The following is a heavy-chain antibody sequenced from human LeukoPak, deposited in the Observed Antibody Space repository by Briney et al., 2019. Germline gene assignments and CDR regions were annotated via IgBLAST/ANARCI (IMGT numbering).Heavy chain of an antibody. CDR2: INPSGGST. CDR3: ARDLYDETNPEYRGGRWAFDI. J-gene: IGHJ3*02. Sequence: ASVKVSCKASGYTFTSYYMHWVRQAPGQGLEWMGIINPSGGSTSYAQRFQGRVTMTRDMSTSTVYMELSSLRSEDTAVYYCARDLYDETNPEYRGGRWAFDIWGQGTMVTVSS. V-gene: IGHV1-46*01. CDR1: GYTFTSYY. D-gene: IGHD1-26*01.